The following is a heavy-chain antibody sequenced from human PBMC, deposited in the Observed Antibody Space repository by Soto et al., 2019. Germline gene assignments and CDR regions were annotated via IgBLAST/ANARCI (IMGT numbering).Heavy chain of an antibody. D-gene: IGHD2-8*02. CDR2: ISSDGNTQ. V-gene: IGHV3-30*03. J-gene: IGHJ4*02. Sequence: QVQLVESGGGVVQPGRSLRLSCAASGFTFSNSGMHWVRQAPGKGLEWVAVISSDGNTQFYADSVKGRFSISRDNSKNTLYLDMNSLRADDAAVYYCTGQIASGYWGQGTLVTVSS. CDR3: TGQIASGY. CDR1: GFTFSNSG.